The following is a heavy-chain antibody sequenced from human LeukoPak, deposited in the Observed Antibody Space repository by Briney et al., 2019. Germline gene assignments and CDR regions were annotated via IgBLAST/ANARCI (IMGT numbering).Heavy chain of an antibody. CDR2: IRYDGSNE. J-gene: IGHJ4*02. CDR3: ARSRYNLDY. Sequence: GSLRLSLAAAGFPFSSYDIHWVRQAPGQGPEWVAIIRYDGSNENYADSVKGRFTISRDNSKKTLYLQMNSLRAEDTAVYYCARSRYNLDYWGQGTLVTVSS. V-gene: IGHV3-33*01. CDR1: GFPFSSYD. D-gene: IGHD5-24*01.